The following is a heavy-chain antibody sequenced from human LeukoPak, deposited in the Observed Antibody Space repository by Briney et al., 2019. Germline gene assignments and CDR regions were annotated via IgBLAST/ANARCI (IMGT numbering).Heavy chain of an antibody. D-gene: IGHD2-21*02. CDR2: IYTSGST. V-gene: IGHV4-4*07. CDR3: ARDGGYCGGDCFVDV. J-gene: IGHJ6*04. CDR1: GGSISSYY. Sequence: SETLCLTCTVSGGSISSYYWSWIRQPAGKGLEWIGRIYTSGSTNYNPSLKSRVTMSVDTSKNQFSLKLSSVTAADTAVYYCARDGGYCGGDCFVDVWGKGTTVTVSS.